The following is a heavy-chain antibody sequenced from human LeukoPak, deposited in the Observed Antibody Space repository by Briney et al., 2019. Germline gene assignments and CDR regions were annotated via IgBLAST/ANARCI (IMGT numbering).Heavy chain of an antibody. CDR2: IWSDGTNT. Sequence: PGGSLRLSCGATGFTFNLYCIHCVRQAPGKGLEWVAVIWSDGTNTYYADSVKGRFTISRVDYENTVYLQMNSLRPEDSGVYYCSRAAHTGLDNSRSLKYWGQGTPVTVST. CDR3: SRAAHTGLDNSRSLKY. J-gene: IGHJ4*02. D-gene: IGHD4-11*01. V-gene: IGHV3-33*01. CDR1: GFTFNLYC.